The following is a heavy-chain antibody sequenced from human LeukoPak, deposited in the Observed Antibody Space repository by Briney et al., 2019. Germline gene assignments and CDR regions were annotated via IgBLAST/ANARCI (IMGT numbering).Heavy chain of an antibody. Sequence: SETLSLTCTASGGSISSSSYYWGWIRQPPGKGLERIGSIYYSGSTYYNPSLKSRVTISVDTSKNQFSLKLSSVTAADTAVYYCARYLEYDSSGYSAGYWGQGTLVTVSS. CDR1: GGSISSSSYY. V-gene: IGHV4-39*01. CDR2: IYYSGST. CDR3: ARYLEYDSSGYSAGY. J-gene: IGHJ4*02. D-gene: IGHD3-22*01.